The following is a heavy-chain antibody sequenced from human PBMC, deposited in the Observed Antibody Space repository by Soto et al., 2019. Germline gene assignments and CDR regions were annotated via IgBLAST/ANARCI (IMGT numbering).Heavy chain of an antibody. V-gene: IGHV3-30*18. CDR2: MSYDGSNQ. CDR3: EKDTGADY. J-gene: IGHJ4*02. D-gene: IGHD3-10*01. Sequence: QVQLVESGGGVVQPGRSLRLSCAASGFTFSNYGMYWVRQAPGKGLEWVARMSYDGSNQLYGDFVKGRFTISRDNSKNTLYLQMNSLRSEDTAVYYCEKDTGADYWGQGTLVTVSS. CDR1: GFTFSNYG.